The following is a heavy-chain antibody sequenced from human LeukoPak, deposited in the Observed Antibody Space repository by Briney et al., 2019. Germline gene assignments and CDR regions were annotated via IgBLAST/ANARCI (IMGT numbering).Heavy chain of an antibody. CDR3: ARDFRSGSYSGDYYFDY. CDR1: GFIFSDYS. D-gene: IGHD1-26*01. V-gene: IGHV3-21*01. J-gene: IGHJ4*02. Sequence: GGSLRLSCAASGFIFSDYSMNWVRQAPGKGLEWVSAISSGSSYIYYADSVKGRFTISRDNGEISLYLQMSSLRTEDTAVYYCARDFRSGSYSGDYYFDYWGQGTLVTVSS. CDR2: ISSGSSYI.